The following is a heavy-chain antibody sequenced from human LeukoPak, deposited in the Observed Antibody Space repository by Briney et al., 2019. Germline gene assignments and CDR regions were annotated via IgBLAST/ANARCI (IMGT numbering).Heavy chain of an antibody. D-gene: IGHD6-13*01. CDR3: TTDPGSSWYSWGY. J-gene: IGHJ4*02. CDR2: IKSKTDGGTT. V-gene: IGHV3-15*01. CDR1: GFTFSNAW. Sequence: GGSLRLSCAASGFTFSNAWMSWVRQAPGKGLEWVGRIKSKTDGGTTDYAAPAKGRFTISRDDSKNTLYLQMNSLKTEDTAVYYCTTDPGSSWYSWGYWGQGTLVTVSS.